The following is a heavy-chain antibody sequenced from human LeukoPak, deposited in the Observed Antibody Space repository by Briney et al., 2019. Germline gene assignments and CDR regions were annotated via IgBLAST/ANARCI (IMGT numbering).Heavy chain of an antibody. J-gene: IGHJ4*02. CDR3: ARGATYSSGWYYFDY. CDR1: GFTFSSYA. CDR2: ISSNGGST. Sequence: GGSLRLSCAASGFTFSSYAMHWVRQAPGKGLEYVSAISSNGGSTYYANSVKGRFTISRDNSENTLYLQMGSLRAEDMAVYYCARGATYSSGWYYFDYWGQGTLVTVSS. D-gene: IGHD6-19*01. V-gene: IGHV3-64*01.